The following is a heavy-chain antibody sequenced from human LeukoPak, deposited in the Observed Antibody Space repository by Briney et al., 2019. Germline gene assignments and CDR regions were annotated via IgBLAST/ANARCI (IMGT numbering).Heavy chain of an antibody. V-gene: IGHV4-34*01. CDR1: GGSFSGYY. J-gene: IGHJ4*02. D-gene: IGHD2-2*01. Sequence: PSETLSLTCAVYGGSFSGYYWSWIRQPPGKGLEWIGEINHSGSTYYNPSLKSRVTISIDTSKNQFSLKLSSVTAADTAVYYCATGDVVVPTAAQRPLDYWGQGTLVTVSS. CDR3: ATGDVVVPTAAQRPLDY. CDR2: INHSGST.